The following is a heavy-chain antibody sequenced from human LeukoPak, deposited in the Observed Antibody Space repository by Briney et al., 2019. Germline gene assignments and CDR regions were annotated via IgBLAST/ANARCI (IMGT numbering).Heavy chain of an antibody. CDR3: ATEHILYYYMDV. Sequence: GASVKVSCKASGYTFTSYGITWVRQAPGQGLEWMGGLIPIFATPNYAQKFQGRITIKTDDSATTAYMELSSLRSEDTAIYYCATEHILYYYMDVWGKGTTVTVSS. D-gene: IGHD3-3*02. V-gene: IGHV1-69*05. CDR2: LIPIFATP. J-gene: IGHJ6*03. CDR1: GYTFTSYG.